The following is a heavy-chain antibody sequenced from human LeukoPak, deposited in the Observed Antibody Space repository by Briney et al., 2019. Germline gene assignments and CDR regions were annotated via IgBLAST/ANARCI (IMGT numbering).Heavy chain of an antibody. Sequence: PSETLSLTCGVYNGSFSAYYWSWIRQPPGKGLEWIGEINHSGSTNYNPSLKSRVTISVDTSKNQFPLKLNSVTAEDTAVYYCARDRGNSFDYWGQGTLVTVSS. V-gene: IGHV4-34*01. CDR3: ARDRGNSFDY. CDR2: INHSGST. D-gene: IGHD4-23*01. CDR1: NGSFSAYY. J-gene: IGHJ4*02.